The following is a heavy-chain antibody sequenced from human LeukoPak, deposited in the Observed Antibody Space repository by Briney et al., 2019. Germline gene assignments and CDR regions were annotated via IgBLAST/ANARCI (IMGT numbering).Heavy chain of an antibody. CDR3: ARNVYVWGSYRSLDY. Sequence: PGGSLRLSCAASGFTFSSYWMHWVRQAPGKGLVWVSRINSDGSSTSYADSVKGRFTISRDNAKNTLYLQMNSLRAEDTAVYYCARNVYVWGSYRSLDYWGQGTLVTVSS. CDR1: GFTFSSYW. D-gene: IGHD3-16*02. J-gene: IGHJ4*02. V-gene: IGHV3-74*01. CDR2: INSDGSST.